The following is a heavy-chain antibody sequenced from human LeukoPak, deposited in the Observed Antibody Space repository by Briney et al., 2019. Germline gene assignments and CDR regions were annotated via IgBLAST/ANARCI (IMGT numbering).Heavy chain of an antibody. Sequence: ASVKVSCNISGDTFTTYDINWVRQATGQGLEWMGWMNPKSGSTVYAQKFQGRLTLTRDISITTAYMELSSLMSEDTAVFFCARAITIFVFYYKGVWGKGTTVTVSS. J-gene: IGHJ6*03. CDR2: MNPKSGST. D-gene: IGHD3-3*01. V-gene: IGHV1-8*01. CDR1: GDTFTTYD. CDR3: ARAITIFVFYYKGV.